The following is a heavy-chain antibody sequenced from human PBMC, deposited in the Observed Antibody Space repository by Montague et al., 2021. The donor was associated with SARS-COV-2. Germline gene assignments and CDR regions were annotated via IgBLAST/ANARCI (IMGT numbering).Heavy chain of an antibody. CDR2: IYTSGSA. Sequence: TLSLTCTVSGGSISSGSYYWTWIQQPAGKGLEWIGRIYTSGSANYNASLKSRVTISLDTSKNQFSLKLSSVTAADTAVYYCARDRERYDASDYSGAYYYYGMDVWGQGTTVTVSS. D-gene: IGHD3-22*01. CDR1: GGSISSGSYY. CDR3: ARDRERYDASDYSGAYYYYGMDV. V-gene: IGHV4-61*02. J-gene: IGHJ6*02.